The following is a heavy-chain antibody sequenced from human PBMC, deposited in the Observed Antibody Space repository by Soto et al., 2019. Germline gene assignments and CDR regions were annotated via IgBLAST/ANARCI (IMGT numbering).Heavy chain of an antibody. V-gene: IGHV3-11*06. J-gene: IGHJ6*02. Sequence: QVQLVESGGGLVKPGGSLRLSCAASGFTFSDYYMSWIRQAPGKGLEWVSYISSSSSYTNYADSVKGRFTISRDNAKNSLYLQMNSVRAEDTAVYYCARDDSGSLKPPYYYYGMDVWGQGTTVTVSS. D-gene: IGHD1-26*01. CDR2: ISSSSSYT. CDR3: ARDDSGSLKPPYYYYGMDV. CDR1: GFTFSDYY.